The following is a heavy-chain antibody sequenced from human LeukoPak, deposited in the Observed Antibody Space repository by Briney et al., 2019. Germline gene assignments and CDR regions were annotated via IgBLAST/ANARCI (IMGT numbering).Heavy chain of an antibody. V-gene: IGHV1-18*01. CDR1: GGTFNSYG. J-gene: IGHJ3*02. CDR2: ISGYNGNT. CDR3: ATTGDAFDI. Sequence: ASVKVSCKASGGTFNSYGISWVRQATGQGLEWMGWISGYNGNTNYAQKLQGRLTMTTDTSTSTAYMELRSLRSDDTAIYYCATTGDAFDIWGQGTMVTVSS. D-gene: IGHD4-17*01.